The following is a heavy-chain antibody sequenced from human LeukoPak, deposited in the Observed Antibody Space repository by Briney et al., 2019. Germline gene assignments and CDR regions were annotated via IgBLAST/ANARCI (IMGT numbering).Heavy chain of an antibody. J-gene: IGHJ5*02. Sequence: GGSLRLSCAASGFTFDDYAMHWVRQAPGKGLEWVSGISWNSGNIGYGDSVKGRFTISRDNAKNSLYLQMNSLRAEDTAVYYCARVPDGYNLGTYFDPWGQGTLVTVSS. CDR2: ISWNSGNI. V-gene: IGHV3-9*01. D-gene: IGHD5-24*01. CDR1: GFTFDDYA. CDR3: ARVPDGYNLGTYFDP.